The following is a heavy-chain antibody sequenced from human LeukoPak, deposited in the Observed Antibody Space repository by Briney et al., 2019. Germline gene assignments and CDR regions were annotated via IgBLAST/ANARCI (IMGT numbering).Heavy chain of an antibody. Sequence: SVKVSCKASGYTFTYRYLHWVRQAPGQALEWMGWITPFNGNTNYAQKFQDRVTITRDRSMSTAYMELSSLRFEDTAMYYCATQRSGYSYGQQFDYWGQGTLVTVSS. D-gene: IGHD5-18*01. CDR3: ATQRSGYSYGQQFDY. V-gene: IGHV1-45*02. J-gene: IGHJ4*02. CDR2: ITPFNGNT. CDR1: GYTFTYRY.